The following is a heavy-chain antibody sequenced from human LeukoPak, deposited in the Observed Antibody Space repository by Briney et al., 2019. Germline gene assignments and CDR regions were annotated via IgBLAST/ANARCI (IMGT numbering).Heavy chain of an antibody. CDR3: ARDPRVTGTGVYFGY. V-gene: IGHV1-69*04. CDR2: VIPVLGMA. J-gene: IGHJ4*02. CDR1: GGTFSSYT. Sequence: SVKVSCKASGGTFSSYTISWVRQAPGQGLEWMGRVIPVLGMADYAQKFQGRVTITADKSTSTAYMDLSSLRSEDTAVYYCARDPRVTGTGVYFGYWGQGTLVTVSS. D-gene: IGHD1-7*01.